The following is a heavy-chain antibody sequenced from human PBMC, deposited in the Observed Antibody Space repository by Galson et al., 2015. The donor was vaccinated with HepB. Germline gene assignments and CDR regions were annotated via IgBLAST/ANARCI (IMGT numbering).Heavy chain of an antibody. CDR3: ARVGSPGLLKLLGYGMDV. CDR2: IWYDGSNK. V-gene: IGHV3-33*01. D-gene: IGHD1-26*01. Sequence: SLRLSCAASGFTFSSYGMHWVRQAPGKGLEWVAVIWYDGSNKYYADSVKGRFTISRDNSKNTLYLQMNSLRAEDTAVYYCARVGSPGLLKLLGYGMDVWGQGTTVTVSS. J-gene: IGHJ6*02. CDR1: GFTFSSYG.